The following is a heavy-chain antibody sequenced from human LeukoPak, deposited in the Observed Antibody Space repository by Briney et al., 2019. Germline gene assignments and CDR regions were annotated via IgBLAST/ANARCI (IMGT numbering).Heavy chain of an antibody. J-gene: IGHJ3*02. CDR3: ARDPYYYDSSGVGDAFDI. CDR1: GFTFSSYW. Sequence: GGSLRLSSAASGFTFSSYWMSWVRQAPGKGLEWVANIKQDGSEKYYVDSVKGRFTISRDNAKNSLYLQMNSLRAEDTAVYYCARDPYYYDSSGVGDAFDIWGQGTMVTVSS. CDR2: IKQDGSEK. D-gene: IGHD3-22*01. V-gene: IGHV3-7*01.